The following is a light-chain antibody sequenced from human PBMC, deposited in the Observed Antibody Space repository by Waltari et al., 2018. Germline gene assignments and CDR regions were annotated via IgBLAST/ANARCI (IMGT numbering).Light chain of an antibody. CDR3: QQRSNWPPFT. V-gene: IGKV3-11*01. CDR1: QSVSSY. J-gene: IGKJ3*01. Sequence: DIVLTQSPATLSLSPGERATLSCRASQSVSSYLAWYQQKPGQAPRLLIYDASNRATGISARFSGSGSGTDFTLTISSLEPEDFAVYYCQQRSNWPPFTFGPGTKVDIK. CDR2: DAS.